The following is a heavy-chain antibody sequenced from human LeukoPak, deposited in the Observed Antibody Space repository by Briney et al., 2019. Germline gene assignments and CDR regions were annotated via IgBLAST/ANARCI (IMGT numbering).Heavy chain of an antibody. Sequence: ISNKVNSYATAYAASVKGRFTISRDDSKNTAYLQMNSLKIEDTAVYYCTRQVPVGMVATDYWGQGTLVTVSS. V-gene: IGHV3-73*01. CDR3: TRQVPVGMVATDY. J-gene: IGHJ4*02. CDR2: ISNKVNSYAT. D-gene: IGHD5-12*01.